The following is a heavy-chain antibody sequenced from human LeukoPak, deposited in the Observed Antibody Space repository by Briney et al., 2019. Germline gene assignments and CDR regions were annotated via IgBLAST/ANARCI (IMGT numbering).Heavy chain of an antibody. Sequence: GRSLRFSCAASGFTFSNFGMHWVRQAPGKGLEWVTFIRYDGTNKYYADSVKGRFTISRDNSKNTLYLQMSSLRVEDTAIYYCAKVEMSTSPGGIDYWGQGTLVTVSS. D-gene: IGHD5-24*01. CDR2: IRYDGTNK. CDR1: GFTFSNFG. J-gene: IGHJ4*02. V-gene: IGHV3-30*02. CDR3: AKVEMSTSPGGIDY.